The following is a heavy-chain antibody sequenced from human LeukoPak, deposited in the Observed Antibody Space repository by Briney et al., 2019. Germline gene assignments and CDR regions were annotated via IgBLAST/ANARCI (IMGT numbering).Heavy chain of an antibody. CDR1: GYIFTNYY. CDR3: ARSEIYGDYGGLDF. V-gene: IGHV1-46*01. Sequence: APVKVSCKASGYIFTNYYIHWVRQAPGQGLEWRGIINLSGGTTIYAQNFQGRVTMTRDMSTSTVYMELSSLRSEDTAIFYCARSEIYGDYGGLDFWGQGTLVTVSS. D-gene: IGHD4-17*01. J-gene: IGHJ4*02. CDR2: INLSGGTT.